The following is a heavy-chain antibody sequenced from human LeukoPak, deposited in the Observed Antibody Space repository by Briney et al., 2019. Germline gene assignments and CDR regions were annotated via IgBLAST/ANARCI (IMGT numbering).Heavy chain of an antibody. Sequence: PSETLSLTCTVSCGSISGYYWSWIRQPAGKGLEWIGLIYSSGSTNYNPSLESRVTMSVDTSKHQFSLKLTSVTAADTAVYHCARDMHSFGYYFDYWGQGILVTVSS. CDR3: ARDMHSFGYYFDY. CDR2: IYSSGST. CDR1: CGSISGYY. V-gene: IGHV4-4*07. D-gene: IGHD5-18*01. J-gene: IGHJ4*02.